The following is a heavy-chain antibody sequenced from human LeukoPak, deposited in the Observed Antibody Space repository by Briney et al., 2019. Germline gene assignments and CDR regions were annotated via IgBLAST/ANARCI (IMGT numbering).Heavy chain of an antibody. CDR2: ISYDGSNK. D-gene: IGHD6-6*01. Sequence: QSGGSLRLSCAASGFTFSSYAMHWVRQAPGKGLEWVAVISYDGSNKYYADSVKGRFTISRDNSKNTLYLQMNSLRAEDTAVYYCARAEGVRSSGTDYWGQGTLVTVSS. CDR1: GFTFSSYA. CDR3: ARAEGVRSSGTDY. J-gene: IGHJ4*02. V-gene: IGHV3-30*04.